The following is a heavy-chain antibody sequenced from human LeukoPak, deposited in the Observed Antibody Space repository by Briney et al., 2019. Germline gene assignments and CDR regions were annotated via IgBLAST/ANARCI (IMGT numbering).Heavy chain of an antibody. Sequence: ASVKVSCKASGYTFTGYYMHWVRQAPGQGLEWMGWINPNSGGTNYAQKFQGRVTMTRDTSISTAYMELSRLRSDDTAVYYCARVRTYYYGSGAEQYYMDVWGKGTTVTISS. CDR3: ARVRTYYYGSGAEQYYMDV. CDR2: INPNSGGT. V-gene: IGHV1-2*02. D-gene: IGHD3-10*01. CDR1: GYTFTGYY. J-gene: IGHJ6*03.